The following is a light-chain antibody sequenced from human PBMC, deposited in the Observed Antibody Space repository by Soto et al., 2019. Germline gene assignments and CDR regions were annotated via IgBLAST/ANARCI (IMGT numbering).Light chain of an antibody. V-gene: IGLV3-21*02. CDR3: QVWDSSSAVV. J-gene: IGLJ2*01. Sequence: SYELTQPPSVSVAPGQTARITCGGNNIGRKSVHWYPQKPGPAPVLVVYDDSDRPSGIPERFSGSNSGNTATLTISRVEAGDEADYYCQVWDSSSAVVFGGGTKVTVL. CDR1: NIGRKS. CDR2: DDS.